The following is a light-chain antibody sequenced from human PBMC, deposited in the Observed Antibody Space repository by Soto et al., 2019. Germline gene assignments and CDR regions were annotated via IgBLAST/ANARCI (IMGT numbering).Light chain of an antibody. CDR2: DAY. CDR3: QQYESLPYT. CDR1: QDITNY. Sequence: DIQMTQSPSSLSASVGDRVTITCQASQDITNYLNWYQQKPGKPPKLLINDAYNLETGVPSRFSGSGSGTHFTFTINSLQPEDFATYYCQQYESLPYTFGQGTQLEIK. V-gene: IGKV1-33*01. J-gene: IGKJ2*01.